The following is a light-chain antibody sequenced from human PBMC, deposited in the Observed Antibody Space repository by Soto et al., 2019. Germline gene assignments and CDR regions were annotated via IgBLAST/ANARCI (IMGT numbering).Light chain of an antibody. V-gene: IGKV3-20*01. J-gene: IGKJ1*01. Sequence: EIVLMQSPGTLSLSPGERATLSCRASQSVDSSFFAWYQQHPGQAPRLLIYGASSRATGIPDRFSGSGSGTDFNLTIGRLEPEDFAVYYWQQYGNSPWTFGQGTQVEI. CDR3: QQYGNSPWT. CDR2: GAS. CDR1: QSVDSSF.